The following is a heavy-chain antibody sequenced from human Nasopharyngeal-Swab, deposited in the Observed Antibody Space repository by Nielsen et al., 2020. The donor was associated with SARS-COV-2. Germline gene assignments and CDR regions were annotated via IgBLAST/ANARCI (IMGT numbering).Heavy chain of an antibody. V-gene: IGHV1-69*13. CDR2: IIPIFGTA. Sequence: SVKVSCKASGGTFSSYAISWVRQAPAQGLEWMGGIIPIFGTANYAQKFQGRVTITADEYTSTAYMELSSLRSEDTAVYYCARGYTAMVTGWFDPWGQGTLVTVSS. CDR1: GGTFSSYA. J-gene: IGHJ5*02. D-gene: IGHD5-18*01. CDR3: ARGYTAMVTGWFDP.